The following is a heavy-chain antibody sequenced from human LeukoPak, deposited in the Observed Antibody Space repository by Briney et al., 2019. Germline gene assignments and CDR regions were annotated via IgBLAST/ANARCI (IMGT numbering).Heavy chain of an antibody. D-gene: IGHD3-9*01. J-gene: IGHJ4*02. V-gene: IGHV4-34*01. CDR1: GGSFSGYY. CDR3: ASLILTGYYTAFDY. CDR2: INHSGST. Sequence: SETLSLTCAVYGGSFSGYYWSWIRQPPGKGLEWIGEINHSGSTNYNPSLKSRVTISVDTSKNQFSLKLSPVTAADTAVYYCASLILTGYYTAFDYWGQGTLVTVSS.